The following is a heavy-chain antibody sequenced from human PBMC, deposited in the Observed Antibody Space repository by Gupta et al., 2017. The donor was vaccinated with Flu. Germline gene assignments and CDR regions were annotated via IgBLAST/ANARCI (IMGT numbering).Heavy chain of an antibody. CDR2: INTSGGYA. D-gene: IGHD2-21*02. J-gene: IGHJ4*02. V-gene: IGHV1-46*01. CDR1: GYSFSTYY. Sequence: QVQLVQSGAEVKKPGASVKVSCKTSGYSFSTYYTPWVRQAPGQGLEWMGIINTSGGYATYAQKFQGRVTMTRDTSTSTVYMELSSLRSEDTAVYYCATDKWAGGGDSPGYWGQGTLVTVSS. CDR3: ATDKWAGGGDSPGY.